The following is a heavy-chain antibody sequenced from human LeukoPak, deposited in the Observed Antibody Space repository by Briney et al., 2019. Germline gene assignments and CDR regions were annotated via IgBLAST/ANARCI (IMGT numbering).Heavy chain of an antibody. V-gene: IGHV4-39*01. J-gene: IGHJ6*03. D-gene: IGHD3-10*01. CDR2: IYYSGST. CDR1: GGSISSSSYH. Sequence: SETLSLTCTVSGGSISSSSYHWGWIRQPPGKGLEWIGSIYYSGSTYYNPSLKSRVTISVDTSKNQFSLKLSSVTAAVTAVYYCARHRYYYRSGSYYGAPYYMDVWGKGTTVTISS. CDR3: ARHRYYYRSGSYYGAPYYMDV.